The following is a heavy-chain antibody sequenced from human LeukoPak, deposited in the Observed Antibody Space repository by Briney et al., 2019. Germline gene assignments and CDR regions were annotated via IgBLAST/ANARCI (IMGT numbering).Heavy chain of an antibody. CDR1: GFTFSSYG. CDR2: IWYDGSNK. Sequence: PGGSLRLSCAASGFTFSSYGMHWVRQAPGKGLEWVAVIWYDGSNKYYAGSVKGRFTISRDNSKNRLYLQMNSLRAEDTAVYYCARDGSGWFIDYWGQGTLVTVSS. V-gene: IGHV3-33*01. D-gene: IGHD6-19*01. CDR3: ARDGSGWFIDY. J-gene: IGHJ4*02.